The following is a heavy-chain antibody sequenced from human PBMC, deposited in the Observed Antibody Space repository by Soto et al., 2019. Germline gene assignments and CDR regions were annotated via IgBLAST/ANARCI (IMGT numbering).Heavy chain of an antibody. J-gene: IGHJ4*02. CDR1: GFTVSSNY. CDR3: ARDSPYSSGSRATFDY. Sequence: EVQLVESGGGLVQPGGSLRLSCAASGFTVSSNYMSWVRQAPGKGLEWVAVIYSGGSTYYADSVKGRFTISRDNSKNTLYLQMNSLRAEDTAVYYCARDSPYSSGSRATFDYWGQGTLVTVSS. D-gene: IGHD6-19*01. CDR2: IYSGGST. V-gene: IGHV3-66*01.